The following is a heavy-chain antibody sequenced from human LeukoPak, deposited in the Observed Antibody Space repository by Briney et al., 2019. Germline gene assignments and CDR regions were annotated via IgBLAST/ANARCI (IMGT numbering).Heavy chain of an antibody. V-gene: IGHV4-39*01. CDR1: GGSISSSSCY. CDR3: ARLSVSTGWDLDY. Sequence: SSETLSLTCTVSGGSISSSSCYWGWIRQPPGRGLEWIGSIFYSGITYYNPSLKSRVTISVDTSKNQFSLKLSSVTAADTAVYYRARLSVSTGWDLDYWGQGTLVTVSS. CDR2: IFYSGIT. J-gene: IGHJ4*02. D-gene: IGHD6-19*01.